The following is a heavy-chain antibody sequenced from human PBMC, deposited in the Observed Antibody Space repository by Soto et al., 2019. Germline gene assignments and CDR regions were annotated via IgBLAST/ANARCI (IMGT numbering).Heavy chain of an antibody. V-gene: IGHV4-34*01. Sequence: QVQLQQWGAGLLKPSETLSLTCAVYGGSFSGYYWSWIRQPPGKGREWIGEINHSGSTNYNPSLKSRVTISVDTSKNQFSLKLSSVTAADTAVYYCARSFCSSTSCYFRYWGQGTLVTVSS. D-gene: IGHD2-2*01. CDR1: GGSFSGYY. CDR3: ARSFCSSTSCYFRY. J-gene: IGHJ4*02. CDR2: INHSGST.